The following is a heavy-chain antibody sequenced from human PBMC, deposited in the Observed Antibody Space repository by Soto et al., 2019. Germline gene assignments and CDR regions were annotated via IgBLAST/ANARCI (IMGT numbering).Heavy chain of an antibody. D-gene: IGHD6-13*01. CDR2: INHSGST. CDR1: GGSFSGYY. CDR3: ARGGGRAAAGHYYYYYYMDV. Sequence: SETLSLTCAVYGGSFSGYYWSWIRQPPGKGLEWIGEINHSGSTNYNPSLKSRVTISVERSKNQFSLKLSTVTAADTAVYYCARGGGRAAAGHYYYYYYMDVWGKGTTVTVSS. V-gene: IGHV4-34*01. J-gene: IGHJ6*03.